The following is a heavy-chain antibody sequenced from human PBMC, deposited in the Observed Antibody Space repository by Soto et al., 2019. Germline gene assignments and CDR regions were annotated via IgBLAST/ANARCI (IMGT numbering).Heavy chain of an antibody. CDR1: GFTFSSYG. D-gene: IGHD3-22*01. Sequence: GGSLRLSCAASGFTFSSYGMHWVRQAPGKGLEWVAVIWYDGSNKYYADSVKGRFTISRDNSKNTLYLQMNSLRAEDTAVYYCARDSSGSTHFIDYWGQGTLVTVSS. V-gene: IGHV3-33*01. CDR3: ARDSSGSTHFIDY. CDR2: IWYDGSNK. J-gene: IGHJ4*02.